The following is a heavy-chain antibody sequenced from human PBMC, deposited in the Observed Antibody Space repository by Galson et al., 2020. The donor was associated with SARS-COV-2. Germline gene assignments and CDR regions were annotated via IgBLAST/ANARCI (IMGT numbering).Heavy chain of an antibody. CDR1: GFTFSSYS. D-gene: IGHD4-17*01. CDR3: ARDRGEREDYGDYSRSDAFDI. Sequence: GGSLRLSCAASGFTFSSYSMNWVRQAPGKGLEWVSSISSSSSYIYYADSVKGRFTISRDNAKNSLYLQMNSLRAEDTAVYYCARDRGEREDYGDYSRSDAFDIWGQGTMVTVSS. CDR2: ISSSSSYI. V-gene: IGHV3-21*01. J-gene: IGHJ3*02.